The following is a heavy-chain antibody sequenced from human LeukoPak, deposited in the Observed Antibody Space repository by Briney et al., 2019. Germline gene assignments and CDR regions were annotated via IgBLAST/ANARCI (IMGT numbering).Heavy chain of an antibody. V-gene: IGHV4-39*07. Sequence: SETLSLTCTVSGGSIRSGGYYWGWIRQPPGKGLEWIGEINHSGSTNYNPSLKSRVTISVDKSKNQFSLKLSSVTAADTAVYYCARGLPDVWGKGTTVTVSS. CDR1: GGSIRSGGYY. J-gene: IGHJ6*04. CDR2: INHSGST. CDR3: ARGLPDV.